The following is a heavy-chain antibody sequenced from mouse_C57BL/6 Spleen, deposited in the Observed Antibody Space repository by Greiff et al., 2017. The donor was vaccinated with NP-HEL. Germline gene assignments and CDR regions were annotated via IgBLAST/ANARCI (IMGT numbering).Heavy chain of an antibody. Sequence: EVQLVESEGGLVQPGSSMKLSCTASGFTFSDYYMAWVRQVPEKGLEWVANINYDGSSTYYLDSLKSRFIISRDNAKNILYLQMSSLKSEDTATYYCARGLLRYSYWYFDVWGTGTTVTVSS. D-gene: IGHD1-1*01. J-gene: IGHJ1*03. CDR1: GFTFSDYY. V-gene: IGHV5-16*01. CDR3: ARGLLRYSYWYFDV. CDR2: INYDGSST.